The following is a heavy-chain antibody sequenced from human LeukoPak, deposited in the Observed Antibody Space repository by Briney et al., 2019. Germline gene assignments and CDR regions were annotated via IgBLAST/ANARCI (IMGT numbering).Heavy chain of an antibody. CDR2: INHSGST. V-gene: IGHV4-34*01. J-gene: IGHJ5*02. Sequence: SETLSLTCAVYGGSLSGYYWSWIRQPPGKGLEWIGEINHSGSTNYNPSLKSRVTISVDTSKNQFSLKLSSVTAADTAVYYCARGLAKFAPWGQGTLVTVSS. CDR3: ARGLAKFAP. CDR1: GGSLSGYY.